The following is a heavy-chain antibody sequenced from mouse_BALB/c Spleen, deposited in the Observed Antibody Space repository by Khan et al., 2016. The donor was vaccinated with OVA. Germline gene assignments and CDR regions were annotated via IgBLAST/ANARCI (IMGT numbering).Heavy chain of an antibody. CDR3: TRSYGSFYFDY. Sequence: VRLQQSGTVPARPGASVKMSCKASGYSFTSYWMHWVTQRPGQGLEWIGAFYPGSSDTRYNQMFKDRAKLTAVTSASTVYMELSSLTNEDSAVYYCTRSYGSFYFDYWGQGTTLTVSS. J-gene: IGHJ2*01. V-gene: IGHV1-5*01. CDR1: GYSFTSYW. D-gene: IGHD2-2*01. CDR2: FYPGSSDT.